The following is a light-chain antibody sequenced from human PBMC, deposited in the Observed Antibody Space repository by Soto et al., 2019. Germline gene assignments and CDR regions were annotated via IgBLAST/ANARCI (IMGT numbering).Light chain of an antibody. CDR1: QSISTQ. Sequence: DIQMTQSPSSLSASVGDTVTITCRASQSISTQLNWYQQKPGKAPKVVIYAASNLQGGVPSRFSGSGSGTDFTLTISSLQPEDYASYYCQQSYSTPRTFGQ. CDR2: AAS. J-gene: IGKJ1*01. V-gene: IGKV1-39*01. CDR3: QQSYSTPRT.